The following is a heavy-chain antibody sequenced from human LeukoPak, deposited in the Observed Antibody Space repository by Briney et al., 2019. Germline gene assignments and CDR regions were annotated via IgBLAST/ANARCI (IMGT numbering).Heavy chain of an antibody. CDR1: GYTFTSHG. CDR2: ISGYYGNT. V-gene: IGHV1-18*01. CDR3: ARNSSSSVDY. D-gene: IGHD6-6*01. Sequence: GASVKVSCKASGYTFTSHGISWVRQAPGQGLEWMGWISGYYGNTNYAQKLQGRVTMTTDTSTSTAYMELRSLRSDDTAIYYCARNSSSSVDYRGHGTLVTVSS. J-gene: IGHJ4*01.